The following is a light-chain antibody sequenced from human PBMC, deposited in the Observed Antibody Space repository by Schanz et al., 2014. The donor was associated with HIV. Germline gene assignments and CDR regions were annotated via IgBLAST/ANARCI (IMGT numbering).Light chain of an antibody. CDR2: EVS. CDR1: SSDVGDYNY. CDR3: SSYAGTNNLVL. Sequence: QSVLTQPPSASGSPGQSVTLSCTGTSSDVGDYNYVSWYQQHPGKAPKIMIYEVSNRPSGVPDRFSGSKSGNTASLTVSGLQAEDEADYYCSSYAGTNNLVLFAGGTKVTVL. V-gene: IGLV2-8*01. J-gene: IGLJ2*01.